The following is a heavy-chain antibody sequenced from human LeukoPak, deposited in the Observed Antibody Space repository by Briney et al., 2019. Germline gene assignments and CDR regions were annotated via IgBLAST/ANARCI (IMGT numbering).Heavy chain of an antibody. CDR1: GGSISSYY. J-gene: IGHJ5*02. CDR3: ARDRRGVREGVNWFDP. V-gene: IGHV4-59*12. D-gene: IGHD1-26*01. Sequence: SETLSLTCTASGGSISSYYWSWIRQPPGKGLEWIGYIYYSGSTYYNPSLKSRVTISVDTSKNQFSLKLSSVTAADTAVYYCARDRRGVREGVNWFDPWGQGTLVTVSS. CDR2: IYYSGST.